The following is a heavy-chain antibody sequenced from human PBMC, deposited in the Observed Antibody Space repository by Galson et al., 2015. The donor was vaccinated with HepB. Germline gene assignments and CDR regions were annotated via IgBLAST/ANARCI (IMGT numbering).Heavy chain of an antibody. V-gene: IGHV3-74*01. CDR3: TRAGRYSYGFGY. D-gene: IGHD5-18*01. Sequence: SLRLSCAASGFTFRNYWMHWVRQAPGKGLVWVSRINDDGSSINYADSVKGRFSISRDNAKNTLYLQMNSLRAEDTAVYYCTRAGRYSYGFGYWGQGTLVTVSS. J-gene: IGHJ4*02. CDR1: GFTFRNYW. CDR2: INDDGSSI.